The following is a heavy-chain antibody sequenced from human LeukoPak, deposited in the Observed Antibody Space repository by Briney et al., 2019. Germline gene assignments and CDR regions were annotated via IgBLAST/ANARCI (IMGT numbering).Heavy chain of an antibody. Sequence: PSETLSLTCAVYGGSFSGYYWSWIRQPPGKGLEWIGEINHSGSTNYNPSLKSRVTISVDTSKNQFSLKLSSVTAADTAVYYCARDITRTNWFDPWGQGTLVTVSS. CDR3: ARDITRTNWFDP. CDR2: INHSGST. D-gene: IGHD3-10*01. CDR1: GGSFSGYY. J-gene: IGHJ5*02. V-gene: IGHV4-34*01.